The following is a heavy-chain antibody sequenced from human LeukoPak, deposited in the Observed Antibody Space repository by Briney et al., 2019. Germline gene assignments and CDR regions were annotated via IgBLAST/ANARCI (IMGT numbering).Heavy chain of an antibody. CDR3: AREGVDFWSGYPRYDLDY. J-gene: IGHJ4*02. V-gene: IGHV1-69*04. CDR2: IIPILGIA. D-gene: IGHD3-3*01. CDR1: GGTFSSYA. Sequence: SVKVSCKASGGTFSSYAVSWVRQAPGQGLEWMGRIIPILGIANYAQKFQGRVTITADKSTSTAYMELSSLRSEDTAVYYCAREGVDFWSGYPRYDLDYWGQGTLVTVSS.